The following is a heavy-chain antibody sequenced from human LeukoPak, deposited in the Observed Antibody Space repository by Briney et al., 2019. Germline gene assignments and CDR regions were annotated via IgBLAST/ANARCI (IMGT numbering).Heavy chain of an antibody. CDR1: GGSISSYY. J-gene: IGHJ4*02. CDR2: IYDRGST. CDR3: ARGRTFDN. V-gene: IGHV4-59*01. Sequence: SETLSLTCTVSGGSISSYYWSWIRQPPGKGLEWVGNIYDRGSTKYNPSLKSRVTISVDTSKNQFSLRLSSVTAADTAVYYCARGRTFDNWGQGTLVTVSS.